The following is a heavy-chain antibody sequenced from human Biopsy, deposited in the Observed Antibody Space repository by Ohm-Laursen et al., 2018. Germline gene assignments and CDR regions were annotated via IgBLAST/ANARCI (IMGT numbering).Heavy chain of an antibody. CDR1: GYSFTKYY. CDR3: ARDETGSSVFGPYYYGMDF. J-gene: IGHJ6*02. Sequence: ASVKVSCKASGYSFTKYYIKWVRQAPGQGLEWMGIINTTGGTTSYAEKFKGRVTLTRDTSTGTVYLELNSLIYEDTALYYCARDETGSSVFGPYYYGMDFWGQGTTVTVSS. D-gene: IGHD3-9*01. CDR2: INTTGGTT. V-gene: IGHV1-46*01.